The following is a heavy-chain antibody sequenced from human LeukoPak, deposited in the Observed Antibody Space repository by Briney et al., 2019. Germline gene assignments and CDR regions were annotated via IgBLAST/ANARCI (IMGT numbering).Heavy chain of an antibody. V-gene: IGHV3-23*01. D-gene: IGHD3-10*01. Sequence: GGPLRLSCAASGFTFSSYAMSWVRQAPGKGLEWVSAISGSGGSTYYADSVKGRFTISRDNSKNTLYLQMNSLRAEDTAVYYCAKEVTMVRGVILDYWGQGTLVTVSS. CDR3: AKEVTMVRGVILDY. CDR2: ISGSGGST. J-gene: IGHJ4*02. CDR1: GFTFSSYA.